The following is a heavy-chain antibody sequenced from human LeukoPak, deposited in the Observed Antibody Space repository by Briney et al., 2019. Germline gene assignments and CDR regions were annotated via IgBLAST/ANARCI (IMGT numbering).Heavy chain of an antibody. CDR3: ALYIVVVTDIDI. D-gene: IGHD2-21*02. V-gene: IGHV3-30*04. CDR2: ISYDGSNK. J-gene: IGHJ3*02. CDR1: GFTFSSYA. Sequence: GGSLRLSCAASGFTFSSYAIHWVRQAPGKGLEWVAVISYDGSNKYYADSVKGRFTISRDNSKNSLYLQMNSLRAEDTAVYYCALYIVVVTDIDIWGQGTMVTVSS.